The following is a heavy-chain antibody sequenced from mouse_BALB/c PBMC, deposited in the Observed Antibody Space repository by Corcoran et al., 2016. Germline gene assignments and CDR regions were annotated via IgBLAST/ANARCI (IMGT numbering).Heavy chain of an antibody. V-gene: IGHV1-9*01. D-gene: IGHD2-14*01. CDR2: ILPGSGST. Sequence: QVQLQQSGAELMKPGASVKLSCKATGYTFSSYWIEWVKQRPGQGLEWIGEILPGSGSTNYNEKFKGKATFTADTSSNTAYMQLSSLTSEDSAVYYCVRRGRYDGAWFAYWGQGTLVTVS. CDR3: VRRGRYDGAWFAY. J-gene: IGHJ3*01. CDR1: GYTFSSYW.